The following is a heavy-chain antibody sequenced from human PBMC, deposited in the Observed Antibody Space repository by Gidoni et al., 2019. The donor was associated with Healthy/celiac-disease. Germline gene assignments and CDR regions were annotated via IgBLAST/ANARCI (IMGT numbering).Heavy chain of an antibody. J-gene: IGHJ6*02. D-gene: IGHD5-12*01. Sequence: QVQLVQSGAEVKKPWSSVKVSCKASGGPFSSYAISWVRQAPGQGLEWMGGIIPIFGTANYAQKFQGRVTITADESTSTAYMELSRRRSEETAVYYCARAEEWLREDFYYYYYGMDVWGQGTTVTVSS. CDR1: GGPFSSYA. CDR2: IIPIFGTA. CDR3: ARAEEWLREDFYYYYYGMDV. V-gene: IGHV1-69*01.